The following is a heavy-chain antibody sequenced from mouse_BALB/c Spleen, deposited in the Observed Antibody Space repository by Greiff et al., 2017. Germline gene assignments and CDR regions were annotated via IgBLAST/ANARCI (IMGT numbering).Heavy chain of an antibody. CDR1: GYSFTDYI. V-gene: IGHV1-39*01. Sequence: VQLQQTGPELVKPGASVKISCKASGYSFTDYIMLWVKQSHGKSLEWIGNINPYYGSTSYNLKFKGKATLTVDKSSSTAYMQLNSLTSEDSAVYYCASGSSPYYFDYWGQGTTLTVSS. D-gene: IGHD1-1*01. CDR2: INPYYGST. J-gene: IGHJ2*01. CDR3: ASGSSPYYFDY.